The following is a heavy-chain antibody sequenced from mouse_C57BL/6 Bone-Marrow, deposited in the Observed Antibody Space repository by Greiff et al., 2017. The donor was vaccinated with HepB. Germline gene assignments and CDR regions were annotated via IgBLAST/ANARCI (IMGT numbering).Heavy chain of an antibody. Sequence: VKLMESGPGLVAPSQSLSITCTVSGFSLTSYGVHWVRQPPGKGLEWLVVIWSDGSTTYNSALKSRLSISKDNSKSQVFLKMNSLQTDDTAMYYWARHGAHYGSSYPFAYWGQGTLVTVSA. D-gene: IGHD1-1*01. J-gene: IGHJ3*01. CDR1: GFSLTSYG. CDR3: ARHGAHYGSSYPFAY. CDR2: IWSDGST. V-gene: IGHV2-6-1*01.